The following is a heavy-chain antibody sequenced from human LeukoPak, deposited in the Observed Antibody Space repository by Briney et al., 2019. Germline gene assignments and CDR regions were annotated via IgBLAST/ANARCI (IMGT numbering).Heavy chain of an antibody. Sequence: SQTLSLTCTVSGGSISSGGYYWSWIRQHPGTGLEWIGYIYYSGNTYYNPSLKSRVTISVDTSKNQFSLKLSSVTAADTAVYYCARAEDFWSGYPYYFDYWGQGTLVTVSS. CDR3: ARAEDFWSGYPYYFDY. D-gene: IGHD3-3*01. V-gene: IGHV4-31*03. J-gene: IGHJ4*02. CDR2: IYYSGNT. CDR1: GGSISSGGYY.